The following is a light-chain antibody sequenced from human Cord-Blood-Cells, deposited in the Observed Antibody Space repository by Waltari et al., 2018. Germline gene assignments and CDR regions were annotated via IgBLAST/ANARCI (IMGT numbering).Light chain of an antibody. CDR3: QQYDNLYT. CDR2: DAS. J-gene: IGKJ2*01. Sequence: DIQMIQSPSSLSASVGDRVTITCPASQDISNYLNWYQQKPGIAPKLLIYDASNLETGVPSRFSGSGSGTDFTVTISSLQPEDIATYYCQQYDNLYTFGQGTKLEIK. V-gene: IGKV1-33*01. CDR1: QDISNY.